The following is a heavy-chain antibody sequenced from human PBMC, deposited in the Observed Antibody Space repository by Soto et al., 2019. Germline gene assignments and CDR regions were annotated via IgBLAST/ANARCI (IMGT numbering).Heavy chain of an antibody. CDR3: AKDREPGYCSSTSCYVGAFDI. CDR2: ISWNSDNI. CDR1: GFTFDDYA. Sequence: EVQLVESGGGLVQPGRSLRLSCAASGFTFDDYAKHWVRQAPGKGLEWVSGISWNSDNIGYADSVKGRFTISRDNAKKSVYLQMNSLRAEDTALYYCAKDREPGYCSSTSCYVGAFDIWGQGTMVTVSS. V-gene: IGHV3-9*01. D-gene: IGHD2-2*01. J-gene: IGHJ3*02.